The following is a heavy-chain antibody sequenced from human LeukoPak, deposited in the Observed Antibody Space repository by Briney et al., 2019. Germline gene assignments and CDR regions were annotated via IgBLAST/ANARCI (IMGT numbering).Heavy chain of an antibody. V-gene: IGHV1-2*02. J-gene: IGHJ6*03. CDR3: ARGDTAMVGYYYYYYYMDV. Sequence: ASVKVSCKASGYTFTGYYMHWVRQAPGQGLEWMGWINPNSGGTNYAQKFQGRVTMTRDTSISTAYMEPSRLRSDDTAVYYCARGDTAMVGYYYYYYYMDVWGKGTTVTVSS. CDR2: INPNSGGT. D-gene: IGHD5-18*01. CDR1: GYTFTGYY.